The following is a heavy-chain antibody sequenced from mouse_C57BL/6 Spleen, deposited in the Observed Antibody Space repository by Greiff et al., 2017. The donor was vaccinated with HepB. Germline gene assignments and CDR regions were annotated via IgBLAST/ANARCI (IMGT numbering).Heavy chain of an antibody. Sequence: QVQLQQPGAELVKPGASVKLSCKASGYTFTSYWMHWVKQRPGQGLEWIGMIHPNSGSTNYNEKFKSKATLPLDKSSSTAYMQLSSLTSDDSAVYYCARGGSDGDYWGQGTTLTVSS. D-gene: IGHD1-1*02. V-gene: IGHV1-64*01. J-gene: IGHJ2*01. CDR2: IHPNSGST. CDR3: ARGGSDGDY. CDR1: GYTFTSYW.